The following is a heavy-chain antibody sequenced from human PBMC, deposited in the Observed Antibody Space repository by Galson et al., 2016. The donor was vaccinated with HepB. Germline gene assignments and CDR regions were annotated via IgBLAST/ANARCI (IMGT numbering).Heavy chain of an antibody. Sequence: SLRLSCAASGFTFNNYGMTWVRQAPGKGLEVVSSISRSGDSTDYADSVKGRFTISRDNPNNMQFLQMSGLRADDTAVYYCAKRHEYCPPVGCSVDYWGQGTLVSVSS. CDR2: ISRSGDST. CDR1: GFTFNNYG. D-gene: IGHD2/OR15-2a*01. J-gene: IGHJ4*02. V-gene: IGHV3-23*01. CDR3: AKRHEYCPPVGCSVDY.